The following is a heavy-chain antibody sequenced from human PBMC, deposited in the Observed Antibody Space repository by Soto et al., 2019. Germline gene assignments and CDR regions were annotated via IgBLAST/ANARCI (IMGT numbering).Heavy chain of an antibody. J-gene: IGHJ6*02. V-gene: IGHV3-23*01. CDR3: ARFLEWLFSGMDV. CDR2: ISGSGGST. D-gene: IGHD3-3*01. Sequence: WWSLRLSCSASVFTFSSYAMSWLRQAPGKGLEWVSAISGSGGSTYYADSVKGRFTISRDNSKNTLYLQMNSLRAEDTAVYYCARFLEWLFSGMDVWGQGTTVTVSS. CDR1: VFTFSSYA.